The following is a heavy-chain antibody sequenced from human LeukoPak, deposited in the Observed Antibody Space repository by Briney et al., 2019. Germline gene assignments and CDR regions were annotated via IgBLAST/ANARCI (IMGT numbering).Heavy chain of an antibody. D-gene: IGHD2-15*01. CDR2: IWSDGSNK. J-gene: IGHJ4*02. CDR3: ARLGYCSGGSCYGSDY. Sequence: GGSLRLSCAASGFTFSRYGMHWVRQGPGKGLEWVAVIWSDGSNKYYADSVKGRSTISRDNSKNTMYLQMNSLRADDTAVYYCARLGYCSGGSCYGSDYWGQGTLVTVSS. V-gene: IGHV3-33*01. CDR1: GFTFSRYG.